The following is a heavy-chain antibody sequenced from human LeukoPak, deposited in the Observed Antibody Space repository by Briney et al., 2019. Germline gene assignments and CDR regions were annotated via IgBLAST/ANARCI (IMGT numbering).Heavy chain of an antibody. D-gene: IGHD3-22*01. CDR2: ISGSGGST. Sequence: GGSLRLSCAASGFTFSSYAMSWVRQAPGKGLEWASAISGSGGSTYYADSVKGRFTISRDNSKNTLYLQMNSLRAEDTAVYYCAKAPSSKIVVVITLYYFDYWGQGTLVTVSS. CDR3: AKAPSSKIVVVITLYYFDY. CDR1: GFTFSSYA. V-gene: IGHV3-23*01. J-gene: IGHJ4*02.